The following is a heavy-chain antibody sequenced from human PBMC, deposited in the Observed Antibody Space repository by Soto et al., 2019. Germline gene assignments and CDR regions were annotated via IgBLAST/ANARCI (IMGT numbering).Heavy chain of an antibody. D-gene: IGHD3-10*01. V-gene: IGHV4-59*12. CDR2: IYYSGST. Sequence: SETLSLTCTVSGGSINNYYWSWIRQPPGKGLEWIGYIYYSGSTNYNPSLMSRVTISIDTSENQLSLNLSSVTAADTAVYYCARGFLTLDFPMVRGVIITANYGMDVWGQGT. CDR1: GGSINNYY. CDR3: ARGFLTLDFPMVRGVIITANYGMDV. J-gene: IGHJ6*02.